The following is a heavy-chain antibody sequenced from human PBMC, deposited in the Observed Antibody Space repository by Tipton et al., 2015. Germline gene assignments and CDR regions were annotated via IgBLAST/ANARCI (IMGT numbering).Heavy chain of an antibody. J-gene: IGHJ3*02. CDR3: ARDKERWLQYWSYYI. V-gene: IGHV4-39*07. D-gene: IGHD5-24*01. CDR2: IYHSGST. Sequence: TLSLTCTVSGGSISSSSYYWGWIRQPPGKGQEWIGNIYHSGSTYYNPSLKSRVTISADTSKNQFSLKRSSVTAADTAVYYCARDKERWLQYWSYYIRGQGTMVTVSS. CDR1: GGSISSSSYY.